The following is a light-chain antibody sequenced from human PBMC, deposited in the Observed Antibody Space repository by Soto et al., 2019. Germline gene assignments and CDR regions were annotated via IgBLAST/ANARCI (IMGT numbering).Light chain of an antibody. J-gene: IGKJ2*03. CDR1: QSLLHLNGYNY. V-gene: IGKV2-28*01. CDR3: MQALQTPYS. CDR2: VGS. Sequence: DLVMTQSPLSLSVTPGEPASISCRSSQSLLHLNGYNYLDWYLQKPEQSPQLLIYVGSTRASGVPDRFSGSGSRTDFTLRISRVEAEDVGVYYCMQALQTPYSFGQGTKLEIK.